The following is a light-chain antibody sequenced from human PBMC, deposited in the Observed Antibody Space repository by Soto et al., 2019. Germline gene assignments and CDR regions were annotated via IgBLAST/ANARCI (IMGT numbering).Light chain of an antibody. CDR3: CSYAGSSTWV. CDR1: SSDVGSYNL. J-gene: IGLJ3*02. CDR2: EGS. Sequence: QSALTQPASVSGSPGQSITISCTGTSSDVGSYNLVSWYQQHPGKAPKLMIYEGSKRPSGVSNRFSGSKSGNTASLTISGLKAEDVADYYCCSYAGSSTWVFGGGTKLTV. V-gene: IGLV2-23*01.